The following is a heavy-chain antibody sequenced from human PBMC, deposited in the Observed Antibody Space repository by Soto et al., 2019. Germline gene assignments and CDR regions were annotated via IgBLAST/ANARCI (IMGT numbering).Heavy chain of an antibody. CDR2: INSGGNT. D-gene: IGHD2-21*02. CDR1: GFGVSNNY. V-gene: IGHV3-66*01. J-gene: IGHJ6*02. CDR3: ARVCGGDCHNGMDV. Sequence: EVQLVESGGGLVQPGGSLRLSCAASGFGVSNNYMSWVRQAPGKGLEWVSAINSGGNTYYADSVKGRFTISRDNSKNTVYLQMNSVGAEDTAVYYCARVCGGDCHNGMDVWGQGTTVTVSS.